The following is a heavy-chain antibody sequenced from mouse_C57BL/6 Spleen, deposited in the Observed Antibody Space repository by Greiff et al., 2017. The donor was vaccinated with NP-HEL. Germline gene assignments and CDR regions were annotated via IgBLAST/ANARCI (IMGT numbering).Heavy chain of an antibody. CDR3: TTYYYGSSPGFAY. J-gene: IGHJ3*01. CDR1: GFNIKDYY. V-gene: IGHV14-1*01. D-gene: IGHD1-1*01. Sequence: VQLQQSGAELVRPGASVKLSCTASGFNIKDYYMHWVKQRPEQGLEWIGRIDPEDGDTEYAPTFQGTATMTADTSSNTAYLQLSSLTSEDTAVYYCTTYYYGSSPGFAYWGQGTLVTVSA. CDR2: IDPEDGDT.